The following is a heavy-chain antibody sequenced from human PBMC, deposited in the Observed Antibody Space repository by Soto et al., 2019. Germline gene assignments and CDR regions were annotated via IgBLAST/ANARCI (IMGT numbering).Heavy chain of an antibody. J-gene: IGHJ4*02. CDR2: IIPIFGTA. CDR1: GDTFTFYS. CDR3: ARESRYCSGGSCYFLPGIDY. V-gene: IGHV1-69*13. Sequence: SVKVSCKASGDTFTFYSINWVRQAPGLGLEWMGGIIPIFGTANYAQKFQGRVTITADESTSTAYMELSSLRSEDTAVYYCARESRYCSGGSCYFLPGIDYWGQGTLVTVSS. D-gene: IGHD2-15*01.